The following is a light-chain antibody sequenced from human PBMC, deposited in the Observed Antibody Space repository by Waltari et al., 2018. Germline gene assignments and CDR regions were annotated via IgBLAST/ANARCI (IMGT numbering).Light chain of an antibody. V-gene: IGKV3-20*01. CDR3: QKYVSLPAT. Sequence: EIVLTQSPGPLPLSPGEIATLSCRVSQSVSRSLAWYQQKPGQDPRLLIYDASTRATGSPDRFSGSGSGTDFRLTISRLEPEDFALYYCQKYVSLPATFGQGTKVEIK. CDR1: QSVSRS. CDR2: DAS. J-gene: IGKJ1*01.